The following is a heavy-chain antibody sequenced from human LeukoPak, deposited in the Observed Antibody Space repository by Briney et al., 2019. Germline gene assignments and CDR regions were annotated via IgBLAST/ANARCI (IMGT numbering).Heavy chain of an antibody. CDR3: AKGPLRGTAAAIDY. J-gene: IGHJ4*02. Sequence: GGSLRLSCAASGFTFNNYGMHWVRQAPGKGLEWVAVISYDGRNKHYPDSVKGRFTISRDISTDTLWLQMDSLRAEDTAVYYCAKGPLRGTAAAIDYWGQGTLVTVSS. CDR1: GFTFNNYG. CDR2: ISYDGRNK. D-gene: IGHD2-2*01. V-gene: IGHV3-30*18.